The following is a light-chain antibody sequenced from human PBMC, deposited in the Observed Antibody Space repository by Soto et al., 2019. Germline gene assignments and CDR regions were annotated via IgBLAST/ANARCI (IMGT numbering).Light chain of an antibody. J-gene: IGLJ2*01. CDR2: DVT. CDR3: SSYTTRSTLV. Sequence: QSVLTQPASVSGSPGQSITISCTGTSSDVGAYDFVSWYQHYPGKAPKLVTFDVTHRPPGISDRFSGSKSANTASLMISGLQAEDEAFYYCSSYTTRSTLVFGGGTKLTVL. V-gene: IGLV2-14*01. CDR1: SSDVGAYDF.